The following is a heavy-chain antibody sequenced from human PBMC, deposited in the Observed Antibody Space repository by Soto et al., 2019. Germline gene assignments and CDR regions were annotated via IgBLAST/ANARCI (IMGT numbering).Heavy chain of an antibody. CDR3: ARSEITMIPYAFDI. D-gene: IGHD3-22*01. V-gene: IGHV3-30-3*01. J-gene: IGHJ3*02. Sequence: PCGSLRFSCAPAGITFSSCAMHWVRQAPGKGLEWVAVISYDGSNKYYADSVKGRFTISRDNSKNTLYLQMNSLRAEDTAVYYCARSEITMIPYAFDIWGQGTMVTVSS. CDR1: GITFSSCA. CDR2: ISYDGSNK.